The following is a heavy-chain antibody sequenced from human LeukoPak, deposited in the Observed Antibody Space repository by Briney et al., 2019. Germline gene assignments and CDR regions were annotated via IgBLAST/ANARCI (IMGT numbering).Heavy chain of an antibody. CDR1: GISFSSYW. D-gene: IGHD2/OR15-2a*01. CDR3: ARYSTSFGWLDP. CDR2: MRQDGSEK. J-gene: IGHJ5*02. V-gene: IGHV3-7*01. Sequence: GGSLRLSCAASGISFSSYWMTWVRQAPGKGLEWVANMRQDGSEKYYVDSVKGRFTISRDNAKNSLYLQMNSLRAEDTAVYYYARYSTSFGWLDPWGQGTLVTVSS.